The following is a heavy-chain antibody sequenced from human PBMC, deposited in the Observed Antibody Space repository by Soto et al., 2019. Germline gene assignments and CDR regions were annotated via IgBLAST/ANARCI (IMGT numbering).Heavy chain of an antibody. Sequence: SPPLSLTCTVSGGSISSGDYYWHWIHQPPGKGLEWIVYHYYSGSTYHNPSLKSRVTMSVDTSKNQFSLELSSVTAAGTAVYDCARYCSSASCYNKWFDPWGQGTLVTVS. J-gene: IGHJ5*02. CDR2: HYYSGST. CDR1: GGSISSGDYY. CDR3: ARYCSSASCYNKWFDP. V-gene: IGHV4-30-4*01. D-gene: IGHD2-2*02.